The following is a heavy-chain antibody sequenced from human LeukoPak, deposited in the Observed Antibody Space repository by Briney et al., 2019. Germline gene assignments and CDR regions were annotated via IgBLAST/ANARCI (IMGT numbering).Heavy chain of an antibody. D-gene: IGHD3-10*01. J-gene: IGHJ4*02. CDR3: ARAPRGVRGVMGY. CDR1: GYTFTIYY. CDR2: INPSGGST. Sequence: ASVKVSCKASGYTFTIYYLHWVRQAPGQGLQWMGIINPSGGSTTYAQKFQGRATITADESTSTAYMELSSLRSEDTAVYYCARAPRGVRGVMGYWGQGTLVTVSS. V-gene: IGHV1-46*01.